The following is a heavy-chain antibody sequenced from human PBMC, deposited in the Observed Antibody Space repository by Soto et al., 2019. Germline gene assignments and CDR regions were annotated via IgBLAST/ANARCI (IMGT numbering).Heavy chain of an antibody. D-gene: IGHD3-22*01. Sequence: QVQLVQSGAEVKKPGASVKVSCKASGYTFTSYYMHWVRQAPGQGLEWMGIINTSGGSTSYAQKFQGRVTMTRDTSTITVYMELSSLRAEDTAVYYCARDTQYYYEPYNSFDPWGQGTLVTVSS. J-gene: IGHJ5*02. CDR1: GYTFTSYY. CDR3: ARDTQYYYEPYNSFDP. V-gene: IGHV1-46*01. CDR2: INTSGGST.